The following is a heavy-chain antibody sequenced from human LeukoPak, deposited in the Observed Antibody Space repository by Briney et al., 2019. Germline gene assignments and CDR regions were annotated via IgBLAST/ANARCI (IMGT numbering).Heavy chain of an antibody. D-gene: IGHD3-3*01. V-gene: IGHV3-20*04. J-gene: IGHJ4*02. CDR2: INWNGGST. Sequence: GRSLRLSCVASGFTFDDYGMSWVRQAPGKGLEWVSGINWNGGSTGYADSVKGRFTISRDNAKNSLYLQMNSLRAEDTALYYCARVKSHGVVIMYYFDYWGQGTLVTVSS. CDR1: GFTFDDYG. CDR3: ARVKSHGVVIMYYFDY.